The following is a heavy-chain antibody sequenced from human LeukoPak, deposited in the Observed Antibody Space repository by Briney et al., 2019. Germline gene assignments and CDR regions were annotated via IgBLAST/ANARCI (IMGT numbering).Heavy chain of an antibody. CDR3: ARDGSRGNLVTAPDF. D-gene: IGHD2-21*02. Sequence: GGSLRLSCAASGFTFSSYEMNWVRQAPGKGLEWVSYISSSGSTIYYADSVKGRFTISRDNAKNSLYLQMNSLRAEDTAVYYCARDGSRGNLVTAPDFWGQGTLVTVSS. CDR2: ISSSGSTI. CDR1: GFTFSSYE. J-gene: IGHJ4*02. V-gene: IGHV3-48*03.